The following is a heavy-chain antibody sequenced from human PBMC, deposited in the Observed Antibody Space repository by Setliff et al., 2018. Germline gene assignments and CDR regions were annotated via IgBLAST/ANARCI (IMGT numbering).Heavy chain of an antibody. D-gene: IGHD2-15*01. Sequence: GGSLRLSCAASGFTFSYYAMHWVRQAPSQGLEWVAVIWDDGGNKYHADSVKGRFTISRDNSKNTLYLQMNSLRPEDTAVYYCARTCSGSGRYAGLESWGQGTPVTVSS. V-gene: IGHV3-30-3*01. CDR2: IWDDGGNK. J-gene: IGHJ4*02. CDR1: GFTFSYYA. CDR3: ARTCSGSGRYAGLES.